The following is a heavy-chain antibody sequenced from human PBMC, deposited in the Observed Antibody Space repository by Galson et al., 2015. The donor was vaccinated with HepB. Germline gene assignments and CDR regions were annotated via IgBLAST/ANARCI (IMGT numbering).Heavy chain of an antibody. Sequence: SVKVSCKASGGTFSSYAISWVRQAPGQGLEWMGGIIPIFGTANYAQKFQGRVTITADESTSTAYMELSSLRSEDTAVYYCAREFLGMGGGRYFDLWGRGTLVTVSS. V-gene: IGHV1-69*13. CDR3: AREFLGMGGGRYFDL. CDR2: IIPIFGTA. CDR1: GGTFSSYA. D-gene: IGHD7-27*01. J-gene: IGHJ2*01.